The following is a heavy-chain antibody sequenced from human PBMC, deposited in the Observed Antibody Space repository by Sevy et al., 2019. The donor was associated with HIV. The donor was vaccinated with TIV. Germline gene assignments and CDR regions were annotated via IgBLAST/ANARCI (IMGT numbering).Heavy chain of an antibody. V-gene: IGHV5-51*01. Sequence: GESLKISCKGSGYSFTSYWIGWVRQMPGKGLEWMGIIYPGDSDTRYSPSFQGQVTISADKSISTAYLQWSSLKASDTAMYYCARGPLVRGVIRPFDAFDIWGQRTMVTV. CDR3: ARGPLVRGVIRPFDAFDI. J-gene: IGHJ3*02. D-gene: IGHD3-10*01. CDR2: IYPGDSDT. CDR1: GYSFTSYW.